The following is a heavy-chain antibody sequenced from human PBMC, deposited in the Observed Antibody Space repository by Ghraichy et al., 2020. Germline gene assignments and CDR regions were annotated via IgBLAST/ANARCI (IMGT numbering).Heavy chain of an antibody. D-gene: IGHD3-3*01. J-gene: IGHJ4*02. CDR1: GFTFSSYG. CDR2: IWYDGSNK. CDR3: ARESRDFWSGYNPPFDY. Sequence: GGSLRLSCAASGFTFSSYGMHWVRQAPGKGLEWVAVIWYDGSNKYYADSVKGRFTISRDNSKNTLYLQMNSLRAEDTAVYYCARESRDFWSGYNPPFDYWGQGTLVTVSS. V-gene: IGHV3-33*01.